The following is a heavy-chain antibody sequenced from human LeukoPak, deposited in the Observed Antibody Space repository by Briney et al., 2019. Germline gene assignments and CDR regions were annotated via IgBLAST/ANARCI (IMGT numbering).Heavy chain of an antibody. CDR1: GFTVITND. CDR2: LYSDGNT. V-gene: IGHV3-53*01. CDR3: ARGVEPLAANTLAY. D-gene: IGHD1-14*01. J-gene: IGHJ4*02. Sequence: GGSLRLSCAASGFTVITNDMTWVRQAPGKGLEWVSVLYSDGNTKYADSVQGRYTISRDNSKNTLYLEMNSLSPDDTAVYYCARGVEPLAANTLAYWGQGTLVIVSS.